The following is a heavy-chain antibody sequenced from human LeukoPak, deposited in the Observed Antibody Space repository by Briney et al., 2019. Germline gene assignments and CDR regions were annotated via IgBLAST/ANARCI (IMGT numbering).Heavy chain of an antibody. V-gene: IGHV3-23*01. CDR1: GFTFSSYG. CDR2: MSDSGSST. J-gene: IGHJ3*02. D-gene: IGHD2-15*01. CDR3: AKDSLIRRWLSNDAFDM. Sequence: GGSLRLSCAASGFTFSSYGMHWVRQTPGKGLVWVAAMSDSGSSTFYADSVNGRFTISRDNSKNTLSLQMNSLRAEDTAVYYCAKDSLIRRWLSNDAFDMWGQGTVVTVSS.